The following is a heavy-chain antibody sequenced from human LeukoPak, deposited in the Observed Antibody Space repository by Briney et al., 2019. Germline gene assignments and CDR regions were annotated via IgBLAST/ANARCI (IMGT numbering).Heavy chain of an antibody. CDR1: GFRFSGYW. D-gene: IGHD2-15*01. CDR3: ARFGLDAAIDY. Sequence: GGSLRLSCAASGFRFSGYWMSWVRQAPGKGLEWVATIKQDESEKTYVDSVEGRFTSSRDNAKSSLFLQMDSLRAEDTAVYFCARFGLDAAIDYWGQGTLITVSS. V-gene: IGHV3-7*01. J-gene: IGHJ4*02. CDR2: IKQDESEK.